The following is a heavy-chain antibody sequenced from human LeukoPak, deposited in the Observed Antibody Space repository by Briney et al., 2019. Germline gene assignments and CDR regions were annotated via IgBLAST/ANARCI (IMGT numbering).Heavy chain of an antibody. CDR2: ISAYNGDT. CDR1: GYTFTSYA. Sequence: GASVKVSCKASGYTFTSYAITRVRQAPGQGLEWMGWISAYNGDTRKAQSLQGRVTMTTDTSTSTAYMDLRSLRSDDTAVYYCARFSLGTAAAGFGPWGQGTLVTVSS. D-gene: IGHD6-13*01. J-gene: IGHJ5*02. V-gene: IGHV1-18*01. CDR3: ARFSLGTAAAGFGP.